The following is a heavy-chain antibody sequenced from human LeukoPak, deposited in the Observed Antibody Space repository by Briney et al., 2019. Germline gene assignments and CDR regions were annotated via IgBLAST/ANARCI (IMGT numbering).Heavy chain of an antibody. CDR3: ARGAIPNWFDP. CDR2: IYYSGST. J-gene: IGHJ5*02. V-gene: IGHV4-31*03. Sequence: SQTLSLTCTVSGGSISSGGYYWSWLRQHPGKGLEWIGYIYYSGSTYYNPSLKSRVTISVDTSKNQFSLKLSSVTAADTAVYYCARGAIPNWFDPWGQGTLVTVSS. CDR1: GGSISSGGYY.